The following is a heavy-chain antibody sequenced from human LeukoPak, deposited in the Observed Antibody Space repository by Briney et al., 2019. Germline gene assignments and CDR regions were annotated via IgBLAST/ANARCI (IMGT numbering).Heavy chain of an antibody. CDR1: GFTFSSYE. J-gene: IGHJ6*03. V-gene: IGHV3-48*03. CDR2: ISSSGSTI. CDR3: ARDALGDTFGPDSIGYYMDV. D-gene: IGHD2-15*01. Sequence: GGSLRLSCAASGFTFSSYEMNWVRQAPGKGLEWVSYISSSGSTIYYADSVKGRFTISRDNAKNSLYLQMNSLRPEDTAVYFCARDALGDTFGPDSIGYYMDVWGTGARVTVSS.